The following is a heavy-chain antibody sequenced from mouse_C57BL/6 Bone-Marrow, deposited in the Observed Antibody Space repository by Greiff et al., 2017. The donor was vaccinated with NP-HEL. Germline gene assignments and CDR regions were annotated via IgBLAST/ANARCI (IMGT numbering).Heavy chain of an antibody. CDR1: GFTIKNTY. V-gene: IGHV14-3*01. J-gene: IGHJ3*01. Sequence: EVQLQQSVAELVRPGASVKLSCTASGFTIKNTYMHWVKQRPEQGLEWIGRIDPANGNTKYAPKFQGKATITADTSSNTAYLQLSSLTSEDTAIYYCARRDGYLLFAYWGQGTLVTVSA. D-gene: IGHD2-3*01. CDR2: IDPANGNT. CDR3: ARRDGYLLFAY.